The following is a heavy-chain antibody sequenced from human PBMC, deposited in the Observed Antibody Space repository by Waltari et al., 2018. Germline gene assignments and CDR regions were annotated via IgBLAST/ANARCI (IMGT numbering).Heavy chain of an antibody. CDR2: IRYDGSNK. CDR1: GFTFSSYG. D-gene: IGHD5-12*01. V-gene: IGHV3-30*02. J-gene: IGHJ3*02. CDR3: AKEGGYDNGAFDI. Sequence: QVQLVESGGGVVQPGGSLRLSCAASGFTFSSYGMHWVRPAPGKGLEWVAFIRYDGSNKYYADSVKGRFTISRDNSKNTLYLQMNSLRAEDTAVYYCAKEGGYDNGAFDIWGQGTMVTVSS.